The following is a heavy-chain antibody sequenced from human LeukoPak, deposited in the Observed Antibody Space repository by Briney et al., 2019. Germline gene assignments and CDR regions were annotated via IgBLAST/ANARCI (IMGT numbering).Heavy chain of an antibody. Sequence: ASVKVSCKASGYTFTSYSISWVRQAPGQGLEWVAWINSYSGNTDYAQKLQGRVTMTTDTSTGTAYMELRSLRSDDTAVYYCARLWYSGSYYLPDSWGQGTLVAASS. CDR2: INSYSGNT. CDR1: GYTFTSYS. V-gene: IGHV1-18*01. CDR3: ARLWYSGSYYLPDS. J-gene: IGHJ4*02. D-gene: IGHD1-26*01.